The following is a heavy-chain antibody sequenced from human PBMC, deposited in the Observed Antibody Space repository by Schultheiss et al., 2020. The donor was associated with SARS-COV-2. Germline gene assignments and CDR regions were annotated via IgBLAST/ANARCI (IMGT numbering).Heavy chain of an antibody. Sequence: SQTLSLTCTVSGGSISSGGYYWNWIRQHPGKDLEWIAYVYNIGSTYYNPSLKSRVTISVDTSKKQFSLKLSSVTAADTAVYYCARDKTGTTFLDYWGQGTLVTVSS. V-gene: IGHV4-31*03. CDR2: VYNIGST. J-gene: IGHJ4*02. CDR3: ARDKTGTTFLDY. D-gene: IGHD1-1*01. CDR1: GGSISSGGYY.